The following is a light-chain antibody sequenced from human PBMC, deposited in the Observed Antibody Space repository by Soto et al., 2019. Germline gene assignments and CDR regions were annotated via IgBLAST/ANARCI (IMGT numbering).Light chain of an antibody. CDR3: LLSYPDTRV. Sequence: QAVVTQEPSLTVSPGGTVTLTCGSSTGPVTSGHYPWWFQQKPGQAPRTLIYDTNNKHSLTPARFSGSLLGGKSALTLSAAQPADEAVYYCLLSYPDTRVFGGGTQLTVL. CDR2: DTN. J-gene: IGLJ3*02. CDR1: TGPVTSGHY. V-gene: IGLV7-46*01.